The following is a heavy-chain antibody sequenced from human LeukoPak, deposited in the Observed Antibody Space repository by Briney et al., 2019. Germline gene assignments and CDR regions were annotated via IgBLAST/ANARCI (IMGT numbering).Heavy chain of an antibody. D-gene: IGHD6-19*01. V-gene: IGHV3-11*04. CDR1: GFTFSGNY. CDR3: AKDQSSGWHDAFDI. Sequence: GGSLRLSCAASGFTFSGNYMSWIRQAPGKGVEWVAYISGSGHDINYSDSVKGRFTISRDNAKNSLYLQMSSLRVEDTAVYYCAKDQSSGWHDAFDIWGQGTMVTVSS. CDR2: ISGSGHDI. J-gene: IGHJ3*02.